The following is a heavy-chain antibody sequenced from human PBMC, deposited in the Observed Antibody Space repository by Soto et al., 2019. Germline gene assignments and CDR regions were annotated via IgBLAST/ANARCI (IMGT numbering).Heavy chain of an antibody. J-gene: IGHJ4*02. V-gene: IGHV1-46*01. D-gene: IGHD3-10*01. CDR1: GCTFTNYY. CDR3: ARVQSESYPAYFDY. CDR2: INPSGGAT. Sequence: QVQLVQSGADVKKPGASVKVSCKTSGCTFTNYYLHWVRQAPGQGLEWMGIINPSGGATTYAQKFQGRVTMTRDTSTSSVYMELSSLTSEDTAVYYCARVQSESYPAYFDYWGPGTLVTVSS.